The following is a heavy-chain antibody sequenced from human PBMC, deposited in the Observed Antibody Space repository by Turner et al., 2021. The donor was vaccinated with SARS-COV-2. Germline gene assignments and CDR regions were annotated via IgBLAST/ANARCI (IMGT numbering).Heavy chain of an antibody. CDR2: INPISGGT. V-gene: IGHV1-2*02. D-gene: IGHD3-22*01. Sequence: VQLAQSGAEVKKPGASGKVSCKDSGSDYYIYGVRQAHGQGLEGMAWINPISGGTNYAQNFQGRVTLARDTSISTTYMELRRLRSDDTAVYYCAELSGYYDNWGQGTLVAVSS. CDR1: GSDYY. J-gene: IGHJ4*02. CDR3: AELSGYYDN.